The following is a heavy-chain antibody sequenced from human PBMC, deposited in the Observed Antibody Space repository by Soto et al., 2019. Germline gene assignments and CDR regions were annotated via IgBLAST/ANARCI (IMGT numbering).Heavy chain of an antibody. CDR2: INPSGGYT. J-gene: IGHJ4*02. Sequence: ASVKVSCKASGYTFTGYYMNWVRQAPGKGLEWLGIINPSGGYTNSAQKLQDRVTMTTDTSTSTAYMELRSLRSDDTAVYFCARGPSYSSGWYKSGYFDYWGQEALVTVSS. CDR3: ARGPSYSSGWYKSGYFDY. D-gene: IGHD6-19*01. CDR1: GYTFTGYY. V-gene: IGHV1-46*01.